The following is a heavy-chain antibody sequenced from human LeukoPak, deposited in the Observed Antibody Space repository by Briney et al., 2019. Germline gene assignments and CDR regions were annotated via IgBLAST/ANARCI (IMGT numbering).Heavy chain of an antibody. D-gene: IGHD1-14*01. Sequence: SETLSLTCAVYGGSFSGYYWSWIRPPPGKGLEWIGEINHSGSTNYNPSLKSRVTISVDTSKNQFSLKLSSVTAADTAVYYCARGRPRNDIWGQGTMVTVSS. J-gene: IGHJ3*02. CDR3: ARGRPRNDI. CDR1: GGSFSGYY. CDR2: INHSGST. V-gene: IGHV4-34*01.